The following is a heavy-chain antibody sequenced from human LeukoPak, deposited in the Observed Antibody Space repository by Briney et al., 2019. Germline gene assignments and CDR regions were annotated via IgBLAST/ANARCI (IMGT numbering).Heavy chain of an antibody. CDR3: ARSRSGYYEDAFDI. J-gene: IGHJ3*02. CDR2: ISSNGGST. V-gene: IGHV3-64*01. Sequence: GGSLRLSCAASGFTFSSYAMHWVRQAPGKGLEYVSAISSNGGSTYYANSVKGRFTISRDNSKNTLYLQMGSLRAEDMAVYYCARSRSGYYEDAFDIWGQGTMVTVSS. CDR1: GFTFSSYA. D-gene: IGHD3-22*01.